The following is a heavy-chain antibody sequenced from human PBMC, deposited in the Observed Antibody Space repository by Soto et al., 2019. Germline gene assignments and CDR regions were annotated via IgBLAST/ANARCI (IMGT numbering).Heavy chain of an antibody. CDR1: GGSIRRSTYY. CDR2: IYYSGST. V-gene: IGHV4-39*02. D-gene: IGHD1-1*01. J-gene: IGHJ4*02. Sequence: SSEKLRDTYTVSGGSIRRSTYYWGWIRQPPGKGLEWIASIYYSGSTYYNPSLKSRVSISVDTSKNHFSLKLSSVTAADTAVYYCARLLSTNGSDYWGQGTLVTVS. CDR3: ARLLSTNGSDY.